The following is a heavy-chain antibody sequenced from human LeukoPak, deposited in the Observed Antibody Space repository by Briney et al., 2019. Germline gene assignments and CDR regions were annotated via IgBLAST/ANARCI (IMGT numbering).Heavy chain of an antibody. V-gene: IGHV3-9*01. D-gene: IGHD2-15*01. CDR2: ITWGSGRM. CDR1: GFTFDDYS. J-gene: IGHJ4*02. Sequence: PGGSLRLSCVASGFTFDDYSMHWVRQVPGKGLEWVSSITWGSGRMDYADSVKGRFIIFRDNGKKSLYLQMNSLRVDDTAVYYCVKDRYCSGGTCYWFDDWGQGTLVIVSS. CDR3: VKDRYCSGGTCYWFDD.